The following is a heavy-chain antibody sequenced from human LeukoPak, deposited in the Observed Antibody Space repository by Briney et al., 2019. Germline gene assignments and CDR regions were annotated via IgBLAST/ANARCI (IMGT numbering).Heavy chain of an antibody. Sequence: SETLSLTCTVSGGSASSGSYYWSWIRQPPGKGLEWIGYIYYSGSTNYNPSLKSRVTISVDTSKNQFSLKLSSVTAADTAVYYCASRKSGSYFPAIDYWGQGTLVTVSS. CDR1: GGSASSGSYY. D-gene: IGHD1-26*01. J-gene: IGHJ4*02. CDR3: ASRKSGSYFPAIDY. V-gene: IGHV4-61*01. CDR2: IYYSGST.